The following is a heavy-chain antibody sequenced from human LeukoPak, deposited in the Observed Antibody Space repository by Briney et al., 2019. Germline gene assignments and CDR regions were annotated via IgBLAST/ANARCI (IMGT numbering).Heavy chain of an antibody. CDR1: GGTFSSYA. CDR2: IIPILGIA. CDR3: ARSGYSGYDLTY. V-gene: IGHV1-69*04. J-gene: IGHJ4*02. D-gene: IGHD5-12*01. Sequence: SVKVSCKASGGTFSSYAISWVRQAPGQGLEWMGRIIPILGIANYAQKFQGRVTITADKSTSTAYMELSSLRSEDTAVYYCARSGYSGYDLTYWGPGTLVTVSS.